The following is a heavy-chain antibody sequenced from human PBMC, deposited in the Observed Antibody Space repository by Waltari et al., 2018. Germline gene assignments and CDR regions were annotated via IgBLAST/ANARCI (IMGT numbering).Heavy chain of an antibody. J-gene: IGHJ5*02. CDR3: ARREDSSWYNWFDP. V-gene: IGHV4-38-2*01. CDR1: GYSISSGYY. CDR2: IYHSGST. D-gene: IGHD6-13*01. Sequence: QVQLQESGPGLVKPSETLSLTCAVSGYSISSGYYWGWIRQPPGKGLEWIGSIYHSGSTYYNPSLKSRVTISVDTSKNQFFLKLSSVTAADTAVYYWARREDSSWYNWFDPWGQGTLVTVSS.